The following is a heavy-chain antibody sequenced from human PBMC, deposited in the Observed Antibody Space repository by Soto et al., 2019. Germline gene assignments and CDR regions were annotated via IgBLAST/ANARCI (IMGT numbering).Heavy chain of an antibody. Sequence: GGSLRLSCAASGFTFSSYAMSWVRQAPGKGLEWVSAISGSGGSTYYADSVKGRFTISRDNSKNTLYLQMNSLRAEDTAVYYCAKDLQGSRLRFLEWSPTFYGMDVWGQGTTVTSP. CDR2: ISGSGGST. J-gene: IGHJ6*02. D-gene: IGHD3-3*01. CDR3: AKDLQGSRLRFLEWSPTFYGMDV. V-gene: IGHV3-23*01. CDR1: GFTFSSYA.